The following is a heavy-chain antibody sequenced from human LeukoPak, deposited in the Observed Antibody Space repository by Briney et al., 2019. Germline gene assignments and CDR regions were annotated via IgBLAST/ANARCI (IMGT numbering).Heavy chain of an antibody. CDR3: ARERVLGYCTNGVCYTGGPFDP. CDR1: GGTFSSYA. CDR2: IIPIFGTA. Sequence: ASVNVSCKASGGTFSSYAISWVRHAPGQGLEWMGGIIPIFGTANYAQKFQGRVTITADKSTSTAYMELSSLRSEDTAVYYCARERVLGYCTNGVCYTGGPFDPWGQGTLVTVSS. J-gene: IGHJ5*02. D-gene: IGHD2-8*01. V-gene: IGHV1-69*06.